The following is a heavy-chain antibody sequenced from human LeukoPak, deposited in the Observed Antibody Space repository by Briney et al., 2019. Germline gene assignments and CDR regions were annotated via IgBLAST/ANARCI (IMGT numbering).Heavy chain of an antibody. V-gene: IGHV4-61*01. Sequence: SETLSLTCTVSGGSVSSGSYYWSWIRQPPGKGLEWIGYIYYSGSTNYNPSLKSRVTISVDTSKNQFSLKLSSVTAADTAVYYCARAVINFGVVTIAPWFDPWGQGTLVTVSS. CDR1: GGSVSSGSYY. CDR2: IYYSGST. D-gene: IGHD3-3*01. CDR3: ARAVINFGVVTIAPWFDP. J-gene: IGHJ5*02.